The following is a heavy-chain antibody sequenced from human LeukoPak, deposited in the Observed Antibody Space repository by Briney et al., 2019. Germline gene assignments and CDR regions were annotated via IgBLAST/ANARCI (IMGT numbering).Heavy chain of an antibody. J-gene: IGHJ4*02. CDR3: ARENLERYYFDS. D-gene: IGHD1-1*01. V-gene: IGHV4-59*01. CDR2: IYYSGST. Sequence: SETLSLTCTVSGGSISSYYWSWIRQPPGKGLEWIGYIYYSGSTNYNPSLKSRVTISVDTSKNQFSLKLSSVTAADTAVYYCARENLERYYFDSWSQGTLVTVSS. CDR1: GGSISSYY.